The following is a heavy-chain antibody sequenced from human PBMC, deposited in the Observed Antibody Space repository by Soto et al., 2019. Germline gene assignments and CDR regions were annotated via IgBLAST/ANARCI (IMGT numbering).Heavy chain of an antibody. D-gene: IGHD3-22*01. CDR2: IYNSEST. J-gene: IGHJ4*02. CDR1: GGSISSYY. Sequence: SETLSLTCTVAGGSISSYYWSWIRQPPGKGLEWIGYIYNSESTNYNPSLRSRVTISVDTSKNQFSLKLSSVTAADTAVYYCEREGESSGYNFWGQGTMVTVYS. V-gene: IGHV4-59*01. CDR3: EREGESSGYNF.